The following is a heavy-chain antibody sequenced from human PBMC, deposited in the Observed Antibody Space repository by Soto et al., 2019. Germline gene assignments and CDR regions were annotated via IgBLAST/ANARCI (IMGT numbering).Heavy chain of an antibody. Sequence: GESLKISCKGSGYSFTSYWIGWVRQMPGKGLEWMGIIYPGDSDTRYSPSFQGRVTISADKSISTAYLQWSSLKASDTAMYYCARLHTRGYSSITQYGMDVWGQGTTVTVSS. D-gene: IGHD5-18*01. CDR2: IYPGDSDT. CDR3: ARLHTRGYSSITQYGMDV. V-gene: IGHV5-51*01. CDR1: GYSFTSYW. J-gene: IGHJ6*02.